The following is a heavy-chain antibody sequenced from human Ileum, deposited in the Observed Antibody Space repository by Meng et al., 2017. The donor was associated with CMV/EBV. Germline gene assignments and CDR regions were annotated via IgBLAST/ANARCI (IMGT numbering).Heavy chain of an antibody. D-gene: IGHD1-1*01. Sequence: SETLSLTCTVSGYSISSGYYWGWIRQPPGKGLEWIGSIYHSGSTYYNPSLKSRVTISVDTSKNQFSLKLSSVTAADKAVYYCARDGGPGYEGLFDYWGQGTLVTVSS. CDR2: IYHSGST. CDR3: ARDGGPGYEGLFDY. J-gene: IGHJ4*02. V-gene: IGHV4-38-2*02. CDR1: GYSISSGYY.